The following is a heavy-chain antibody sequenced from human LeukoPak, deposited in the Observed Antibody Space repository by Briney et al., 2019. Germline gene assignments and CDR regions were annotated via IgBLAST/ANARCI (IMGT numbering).Heavy chain of an antibody. Sequence: ASVKVSFKASGYTFTRYDINWVRQATGQGLEWMGWMNTKSGNTGHAQKFQGRVTITMDTSISTVYMELSSLRSEDTAVYYCARGFCGEDCSLPHYYYYYMDVWGKGTTVTVSS. J-gene: IGHJ6*03. CDR2: MNTKSGNT. CDR1: GYTFTRYD. D-gene: IGHD2-21*01. CDR3: ARGFCGEDCSLPHYYYYYMDV. V-gene: IGHV1-8*03.